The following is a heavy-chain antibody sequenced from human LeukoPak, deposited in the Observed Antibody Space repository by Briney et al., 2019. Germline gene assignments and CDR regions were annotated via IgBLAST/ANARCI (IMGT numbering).Heavy chain of an antibody. Sequence: GGSLRLSCAASGFIVSSNYMTWVRQAPGKGLEWVSNIHSDGNTYYADSVKGRFTISRDNSKNTPYLQMNSLRAEDTAVYYCAKDRWYFDYWGQGTLVTVSS. CDR1: GFIVSSNY. CDR3: AKDRWYFDY. V-gene: IGHV3-53*05. D-gene: IGHD2-15*01. J-gene: IGHJ4*02. CDR2: IHSDGNT.